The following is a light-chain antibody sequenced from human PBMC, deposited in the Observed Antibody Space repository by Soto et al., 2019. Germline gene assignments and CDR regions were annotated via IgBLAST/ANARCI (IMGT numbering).Light chain of an antibody. Sequence: QSALTQPPSASGSPGQSVTISCTGTSSDVGGYDYVSWYQQHPGKAPKLMIYDVIKRPSGVPDRFSGSKSGNTASLTVSGLQSEDEADYYCTSFGGILNFVVFGGGTKLTVL. CDR2: DVI. J-gene: IGLJ2*01. CDR1: SSDVGGYDY. V-gene: IGLV2-8*01. CDR3: TSFGGILNFVV.